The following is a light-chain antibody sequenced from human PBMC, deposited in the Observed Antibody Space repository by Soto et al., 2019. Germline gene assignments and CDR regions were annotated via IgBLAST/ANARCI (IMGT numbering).Light chain of an antibody. CDR2: RAS. J-gene: IGKJ2*01. CDR1: QSVDSN. Sequence: EVVMTQSPATLSVSPGERATLSCRASQSVDSNLAWYQQKPGQAPRLLIYRASTRAAGIPDTFSGNGSGTEFTLTISRLQSEDFAVYYCQQYNDWPYNFGQGTKLDIK. V-gene: IGKV3-15*01. CDR3: QQYNDWPYN.